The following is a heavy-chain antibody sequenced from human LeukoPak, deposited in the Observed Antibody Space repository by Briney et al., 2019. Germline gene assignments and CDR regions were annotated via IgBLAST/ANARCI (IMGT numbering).Heavy chain of an antibody. D-gene: IGHD6-13*01. CDR1: GFSFTSAW. CDR2: IKDNIDGGTT. CDR3: ARALTSSWYGDY. J-gene: IGHJ4*02. Sequence: GGSLRLSCVASGFSFTSAWMVWVRQAPGKGLEWVGRIKDNIDGGTTDLAAPVKGRFTISRDDAKNSLYLQMNSLRAEDTAVYYCARALTSSWYGDYWGQGTLVTVSS. V-gene: IGHV3-15*01.